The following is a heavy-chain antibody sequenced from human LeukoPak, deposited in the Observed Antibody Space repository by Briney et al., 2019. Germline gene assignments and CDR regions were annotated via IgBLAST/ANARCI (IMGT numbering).Heavy chain of an antibody. Sequence: GSLRLSCEVSGYTFSGFAVSWVRQAPGKGLEWVSTISHTSGTTYYADSVKGRFTISRDNSKNTLYLQMRSLRAEDTALYRCARVKGYFDSGNYYGFFDYWGQGTLVTVSS. V-gene: IGHV3-23*01. J-gene: IGHJ4*02. CDR1: GYTFSGFA. CDR2: ISHTSGTT. D-gene: IGHD3-10*01. CDR3: ARVKGYFDSGNYYGFFDY.